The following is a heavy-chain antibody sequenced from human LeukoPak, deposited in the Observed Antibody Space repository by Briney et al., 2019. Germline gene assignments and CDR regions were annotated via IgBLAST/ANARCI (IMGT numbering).Heavy chain of an antibody. CDR2: INSDGSST. Sequence: GGSLRLSCAASGFTFSSYWMHWVRQAPGKGLVWVSRINSDGSSTSYADSVKGRFTISRDNAKNTLYLQMNSLRAEDTAVYYCARMRGYYDSSGYSYDAFDIWGQGTMVTVSS. D-gene: IGHD3-22*01. CDR1: GFTFSSYW. J-gene: IGHJ3*02. V-gene: IGHV3-74*01. CDR3: ARMRGYYDSSGYSYDAFDI.